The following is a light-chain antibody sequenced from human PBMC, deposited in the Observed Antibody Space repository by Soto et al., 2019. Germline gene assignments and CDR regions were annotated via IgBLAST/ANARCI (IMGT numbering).Light chain of an antibody. CDR3: QQYNSYST. J-gene: IGKJ1*01. Sequence: DIQMTQSPSPLSGSVGDSVTITCRASQTISSWLAWYQQKPGKAPKLLIYDASSLESGVPSRFSGSASGTEFTLTISSLQPDDFATYYCQQYNSYSTFGQGTNVDI. V-gene: IGKV1-5*01. CDR1: QTISSW. CDR2: DAS.